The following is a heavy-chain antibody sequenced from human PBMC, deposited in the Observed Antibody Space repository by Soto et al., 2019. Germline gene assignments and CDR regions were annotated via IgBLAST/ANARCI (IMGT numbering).Heavy chain of an antibody. D-gene: IGHD6-25*01. J-gene: IGHJ4*02. CDR3: ARDGVAAGLYLDN. CDR1: GFTFRSYW. CDR2: INQDGREK. V-gene: IGHV3-7*01. Sequence: GGSLRLSCAASGFTFRSYWRSWVRQAPGKGLEWVANINQDGREKDYVDSVKGRFSISRDNAKSSLYLQVNSLRAEDTAVYYCARDGVAAGLYLDNWAQGTPVPVSS.